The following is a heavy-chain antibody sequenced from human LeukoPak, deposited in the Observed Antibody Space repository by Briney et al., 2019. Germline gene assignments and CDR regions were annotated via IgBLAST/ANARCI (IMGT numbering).Heavy chain of an antibody. J-gene: IGHJ2*01. CDR2: ISTSGSA. D-gene: IGHD3-9*01. V-gene: IGHV4-4*07. CDR3: AREAYDILTGYRSYWYFDL. Sequence: SETLSLTCTVSGGSISSYYWSWIRQPAGKGLEWIGRISTSGSANYNPSLKSRVTMSVDTSNNQFSLKLSSVTAADTAVYYCAREAYDILTGYRSYWYFDLWGRGTLVTVSS. CDR1: GGSISSYY.